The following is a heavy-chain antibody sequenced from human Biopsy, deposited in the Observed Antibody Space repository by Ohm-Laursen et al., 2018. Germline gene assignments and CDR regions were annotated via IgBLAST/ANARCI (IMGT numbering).Heavy chain of an antibody. D-gene: IGHD3-22*01. CDR2: VYYTGST. CDR1: GDSISSYY. J-gene: IGHJ2*01. CDR3: ARDRGFYSDRTVPGYFDL. V-gene: IGHV4-59*01. Sequence: GTLSLTCTVSGDSISSYYWSWIRQPPGKGLERIGYVYYTGSTDYNPSLQSRVTISVDTSKNHFSLRLRSVTPADTAIYYCARDRGFYSDRTVPGYFDLWGRGTLVTVSS.